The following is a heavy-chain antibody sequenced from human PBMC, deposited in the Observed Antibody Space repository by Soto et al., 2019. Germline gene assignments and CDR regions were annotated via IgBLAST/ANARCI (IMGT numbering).Heavy chain of an antibody. D-gene: IGHD3-16*01. CDR3: AKYDYVWGSQRGGDY. CDR2: ISGSGSST. V-gene: IGHV3-23*01. Sequence: EVQLLESGGGLVQSGGSLRLSCAASGFTFSNYAMSWVRQAPGKGLEWVSAISGSGSSTYYADSVKGRFTISRDNSKKTLYLQMNSLRAEDTAVYYCAKYDYVWGSQRGGDYWGQGTLVTVSS. J-gene: IGHJ4*02. CDR1: GFTFSNYA.